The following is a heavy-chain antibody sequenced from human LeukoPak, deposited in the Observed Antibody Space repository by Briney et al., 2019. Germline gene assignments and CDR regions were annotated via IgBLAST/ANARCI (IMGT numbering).Heavy chain of an antibody. D-gene: IGHD6-13*01. CDR2: ISGSGCST. J-gene: IGHJ4*02. CDR1: GFTFSSYA. V-gene: IGHV3-23*01. Sequence: PGGSLRLSCAASGFTFSSYAMSWVRQAPGKGLEWVSAISGSGCSTYYADSVKGRFTISRDNSKNTLYLQMNSLRAEDTAVYYCANQRASSSWPYFDYWGQGTLVTVSS. CDR3: ANQRASSSWPYFDY.